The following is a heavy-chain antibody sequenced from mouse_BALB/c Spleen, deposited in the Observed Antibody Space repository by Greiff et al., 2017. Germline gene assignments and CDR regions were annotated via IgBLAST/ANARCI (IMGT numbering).Heavy chain of an antibody. CDR2: ISYSGST. Sequence: EVQVVESGPSLVKPSQTLSLTCSVTGDSITSGYWNWIRKFPGNKLEYMGYISYSGSTYYNPSLKSRISITRDTSKNQYYLQLNSVTTEDTATYYCARTYRYSYYAMDYWGQGTSVTVSS. D-gene: IGHD2-14*01. CDR3: ARTYRYSYYAMDY. CDR1: GDSITSGY. V-gene: IGHV3-8*02. J-gene: IGHJ4*01.